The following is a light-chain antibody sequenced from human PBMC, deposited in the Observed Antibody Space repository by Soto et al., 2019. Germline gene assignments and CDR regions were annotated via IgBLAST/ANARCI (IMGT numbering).Light chain of an antibody. J-gene: IGLJ1*01. V-gene: IGLV1-51*01. CDR1: SSNIGGNS. CDR3: GSWDSSLSAYV. Sequence: QSVMTQPTSVSAAPGQKVTISCSGSSSNIGGNSVSWYQQLPGTAPKLLIYDDNKRPSGIPDRFSGSKSGTSATLGITGFQTWDEADYYCGSWDSSLSAYVFGTGTKLTVL. CDR2: DDN.